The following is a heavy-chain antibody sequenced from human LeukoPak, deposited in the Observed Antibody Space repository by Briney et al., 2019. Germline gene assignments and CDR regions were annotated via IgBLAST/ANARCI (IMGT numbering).Heavy chain of an antibody. CDR3: ATFPLEWLLPDY. CDR2: ITSSSSTI. J-gene: IGHJ4*02. D-gene: IGHD3-3*01. CDR1: GFTFSSYS. V-gene: IGHV3-48*01. Sequence: GGSLRLSCAASGFTFSSYSMNWVRQAPGKGLEWVSYITSSSSTIYYADSVKGRFTISRDNARNSLYLQMNSLRVEDTAAYYCATFPLEWLLPDYWGQGTLVTVSS.